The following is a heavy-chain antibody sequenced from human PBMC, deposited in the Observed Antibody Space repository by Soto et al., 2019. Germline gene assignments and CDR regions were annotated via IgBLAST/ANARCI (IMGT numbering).Heavy chain of an antibody. CDR1: VFTFSNAW. CDR3: ATAHPRGPDY. D-gene: IGHD5-12*01. Sequence: GGSLRLGCAASVFTFSNAWMNWVRQAPGKGLEWVGLIKSKSDGGTIDYPAPVKGRFIISRDDSRNILYLQMNSLKTEDTAVYYCATAHPRGPDYWGQGTLVTVS. J-gene: IGHJ4*02. CDR2: IKSKSDGGTI. V-gene: IGHV3-15*01.